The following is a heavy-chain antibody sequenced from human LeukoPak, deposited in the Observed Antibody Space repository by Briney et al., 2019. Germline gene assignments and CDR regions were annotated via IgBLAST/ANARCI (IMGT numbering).Heavy chain of an antibody. J-gene: IGHJ4*02. CDR1: GFTFSSYG. V-gene: IGHV3-30*18. Sequence: GGSLRLSCAASGFTFSSYGMPWVRQAPGKGLEWVAVISYDGSNKYYADSVKGRFTISRDNSKNTLYLQMNSLRAEDKAVYYCAKDDIVATAFDYWGQGTLVTVSS. CDR3: AKDDIVATAFDY. CDR2: ISYDGSNK. D-gene: IGHD5-12*01.